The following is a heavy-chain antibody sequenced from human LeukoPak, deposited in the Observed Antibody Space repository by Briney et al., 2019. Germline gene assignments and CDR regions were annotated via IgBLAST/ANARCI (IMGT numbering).Heavy chain of an antibody. J-gene: IGHJ4*02. CDR1: GFTFSDYY. Sequence: GGSLRLSCAASGFTFSDYYMSWIRQAPGKGLEWVSYISSSGSTIYYADSVKGRFTISRDNAKNSLYLQMNSLRAEDTAVYYCAKDPGSSWPYYFDYWGQGTLVTVSS. CDR2: ISSSGSTI. V-gene: IGHV3-11*01. CDR3: AKDPGSSWPYYFDY. D-gene: IGHD6-13*01.